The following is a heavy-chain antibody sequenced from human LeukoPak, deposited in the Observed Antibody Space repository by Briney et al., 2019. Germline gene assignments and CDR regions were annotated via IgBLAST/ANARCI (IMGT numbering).Heavy chain of an antibody. V-gene: IGHV1-69*05. CDR3: ARGGVAAADAFDI. CDR1: GGTFSSYA. Sequence: VASVTVSCKASGGTFSSYAISWVRQAPGQGLEWMGGIIPIFGTANYAQKFQGRVTITTDESTSTAYMELSSLRSEDTAVYYCARGGVAAADAFDIWGQGTMVTVSS. J-gene: IGHJ3*02. D-gene: IGHD6-13*01. CDR2: IIPIFGTA.